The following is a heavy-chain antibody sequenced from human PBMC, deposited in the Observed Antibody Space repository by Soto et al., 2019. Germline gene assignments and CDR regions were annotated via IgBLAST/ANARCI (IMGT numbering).Heavy chain of an antibody. D-gene: IGHD1-26*01. J-gene: IGHJ6*02. CDR2: ISYDGRNK. CDR3: AKDWKWEAFYYGMNV. Sequence: QEQLVQSGGGVVQPGRSLRLSCAASGFKFSSYGMHWVRQAPGKGLEWVAAISYDGRNKYYADSVKGRFTISRDNSETTLFLQMNSLRGDDTAVYYCAKDWKWEAFYYGMNVWGQGTTVTVSS. CDR1: GFKFSSYG. V-gene: IGHV3-30*18.